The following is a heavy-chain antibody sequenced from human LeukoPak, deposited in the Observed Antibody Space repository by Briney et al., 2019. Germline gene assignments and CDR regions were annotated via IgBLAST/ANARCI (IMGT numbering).Heavy chain of an antibody. CDR2: IYPGDSDT. V-gene: IGHV5-51*01. Sequence: GESLKISCKGSGYSFTNQWIGWVRQMPGKGLEWMGIIYPGDSDTRYSPSFQGQVTISADKSISTAYLQWSSLKASDTAMYYCARLGGGYDSSGYYYKDFDYWGQGTLVTVSS. CDR3: ARLGGGYDSSGYYYKDFDY. CDR1: GYSFTNQW. D-gene: IGHD3-22*01. J-gene: IGHJ4*02.